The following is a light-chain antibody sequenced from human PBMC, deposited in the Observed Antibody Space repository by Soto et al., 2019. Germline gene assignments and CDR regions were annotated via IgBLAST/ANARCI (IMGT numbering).Light chain of an antibody. J-gene: IGKJ4*01. V-gene: IGKV3-15*01. CDR2: GAS. CDR1: QSVSSN. CDR3: QQYNNWPPLT. Sequence: EIVMTQSPATLSVSPGERATLSCRARQSVSSNLAWYQQKPGQAPRLRIYGASTRATGIPARFSGSGSGTEFTITISSLQSEDFAVYYCQQYNNWPPLTFGGGTKVEIK.